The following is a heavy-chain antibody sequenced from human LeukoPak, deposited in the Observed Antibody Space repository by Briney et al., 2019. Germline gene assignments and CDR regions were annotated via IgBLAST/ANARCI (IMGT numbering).Heavy chain of an antibody. CDR2: INPNSGGT. CDR3: ARPGERDYGDYAWFDP. CDR1: GYTFTSYD. J-gene: IGHJ5*02. D-gene: IGHD4-17*01. Sequence: ASVKVSCKASGYTFTSYDINWVRQAPGQGLEWMGWINPNSGGTNYAQKFQGRVTMTRDTSISTAYMELSRLRSDDTAVYYCARPGERDYGDYAWFDPWGQGTLVTVSS. V-gene: IGHV1-2*02.